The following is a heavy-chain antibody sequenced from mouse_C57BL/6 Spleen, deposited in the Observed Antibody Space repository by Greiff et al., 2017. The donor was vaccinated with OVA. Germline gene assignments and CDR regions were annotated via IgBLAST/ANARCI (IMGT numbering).Heavy chain of an antibody. CDR2: IHPNSGST. CDR1: GYTFTSYW. V-gene: IGHV1-64*01. D-gene: IGHD2-4*01. Sequence: QVQLQQPGAELVKPGASVKLSCKASGYTFTSYWMHWVKQRPGQGLEWIGMIHPNSGSTNYNEKFKSKATLTVDKSSSTAYMQLSSLTSEDSAVYYGARSGYYDYDWFAYWGKGTLVTVSA. CDR3: ARSGYYDYDWFAY. J-gene: IGHJ3*01.